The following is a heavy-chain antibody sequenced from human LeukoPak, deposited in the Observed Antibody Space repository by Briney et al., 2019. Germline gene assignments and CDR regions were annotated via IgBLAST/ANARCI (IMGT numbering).Heavy chain of an antibody. D-gene: IGHD3-22*01. J-gene: IGHJ6*02. CDR1: GGTFSSYA. CDR2: IISMFGTA. V-gene: IGHV1-69*13. Sequence: SVKVSCKASGGTFSSYAISWVRQAPGQGLEWMGGIISMFGTANYAQKFQGRVTITADESTSTAYMELSSLRSEDTAVYYCARVYYDSSGYFPPYYYYYGMDVWGQGTTVTVSS. CDR3: ARVYYDSSGYFPPYYYYYGMDV.